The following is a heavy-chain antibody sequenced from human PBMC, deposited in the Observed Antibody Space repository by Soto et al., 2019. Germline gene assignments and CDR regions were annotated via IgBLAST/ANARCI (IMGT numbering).Heavy chain of an antibody. V-gene: IGHV3-21*01. CDR1: GFTFSSYS. Sequence: GSLRLSCAASGFTFSSYSMNWVRQAPGKGLEWVSSISSSSSYIYYADSVKGRFTISRDNAKNSLYLQMNSLRAEDTAVYYCARERVIVVVPAAPGLDYWGQGTLVTVSS. CDR3: ARERVIVVVPAAPGLDY. CDR2: ISSSSSYI. J-gene: IGHJ4*02. D-gene: IGHD2-2*01.